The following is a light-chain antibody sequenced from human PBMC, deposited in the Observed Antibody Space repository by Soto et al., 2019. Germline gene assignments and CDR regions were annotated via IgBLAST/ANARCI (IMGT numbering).Light chain of an antibody. CDR3: QQSYSTPLT. CDR2: AAS. J-gene: IGKJ4*01. V-gene: IGKV1-39*01. Sequence: DIQMTQSPSSLSASVGDRVTITCRASQSISTFLNWYQQRPGKAPELLIYAASNLQSGVPSRFSGSGSGTDFALTISSLQPEDFATYYCQQSYSTPLTFGGGTKVDIK. CDR1: QSISTF.